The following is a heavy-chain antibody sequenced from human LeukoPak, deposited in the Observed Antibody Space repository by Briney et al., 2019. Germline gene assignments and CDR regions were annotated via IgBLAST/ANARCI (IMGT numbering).Heavy chain of an antibody. D-gene: IGHD1-26*01. J-gene: IGHJ4*02. V-gene: IGHV1-8*01. CDR2: MNPNSGNT. Sequence: ASVKVSCKASGYTFTSYDINWVRQATGQGLEWMGWMNPNSGNTGYAQKFQGRVTMTRNTSISTAYMELSSLRSEDTAVYYCTRRVSFVMGYYFDYWGQGTLVTVSS. CDR1: GYTFTSYD. CDR3: TRRVSFVMGYYFDY.